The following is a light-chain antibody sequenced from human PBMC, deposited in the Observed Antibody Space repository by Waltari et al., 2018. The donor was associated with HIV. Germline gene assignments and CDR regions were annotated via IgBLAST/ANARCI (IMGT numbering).Light chain of an antibody. CDR2: EVS. J-gene: IGLJ2*01. CDR1: RSDGGGYNT. CDR3: CSYTSRSTLV. V-gene: IGLV2-14*01. Sequence: QSALTQPASVSGSPGQPITIPCTGTRSDGGGYNTVSWYQQHPGKATKLLIYEVSNRPSRISIRFSGSKSGNTASLTISGLQAEDEADYYCCSYTSRSTLVFGGGTKLTVL.